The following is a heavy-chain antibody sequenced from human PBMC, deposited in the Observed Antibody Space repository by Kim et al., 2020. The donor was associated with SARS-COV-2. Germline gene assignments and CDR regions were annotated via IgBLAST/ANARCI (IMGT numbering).Heavy chain of an antibody. CDR1: GGSISNYY. CDR2: VYYSGST. V-gene: IGHV4-59*01. D-gene: IGHD6-19*01. Sequence: SETLSLTCTVSGGSISNYYWSWIRQPPGKGLEWIGYVYYSGSTNYNPSLKSRVTISVETSKNQFSLKLSSVTAADTAVYYCTRASLLALAGILDYWGQGTLVTVSA. J-gene: IGHJ4*02. CDR3: TRASLLALAGILDY.